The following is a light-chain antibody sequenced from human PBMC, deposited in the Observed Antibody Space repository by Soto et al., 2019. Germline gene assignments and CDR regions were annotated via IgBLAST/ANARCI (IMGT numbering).Light chain of an antibody. J-gene: IGKJ2*01. CDR2: AAS. Sequence: DIPMTQSPSSLSASVGDRVTITCRASQSISSYLNWYQQKPGKAPKVLIYAASSLQSGVPSRFSGSGSGTDFTLTISSLQPEDFATYCFQQSYSTPYTFGQGTKLEIK. CDR3: QQSYSTPYT. V-gene: IGKV1-39*01. CDR1: QSISSY.